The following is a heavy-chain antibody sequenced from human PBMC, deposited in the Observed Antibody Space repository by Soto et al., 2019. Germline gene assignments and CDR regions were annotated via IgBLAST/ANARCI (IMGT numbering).Heavy chain of an antibody. CDR3: ARAPDDCSGGSCQYYFDY. CDR1: VGTFSSYA. D-gene: IGHD2-15*01. CDR2: IIPIFGTA. Sequence: SVKVSCKASVGTFSSYAISWVRQAPGQGLEWMGGIIPIFGTANYAQKFQGRVTITADESTSTAYMELSSLRSEDTAVYYCARAPDDCSGGSCQYYFDYWGQGTLVTVSS. J-gene: IGHJ4*02. V-gene: IGHV1-69*13.